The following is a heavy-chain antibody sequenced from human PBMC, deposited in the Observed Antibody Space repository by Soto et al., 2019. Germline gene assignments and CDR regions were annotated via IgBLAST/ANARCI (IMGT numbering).Heavy chain of an antibody. CDR3: ARHRRDGYNRFDY. J-gene: IGHJ4*02. Sequence: GESLKISCKASGYSFTYCWIGWVRQMPGKGLEWMGIIYPGDSDTTYSPSFQGQVTISADKSISTAYLHWSSLKASDTAMYYCARHRRDGYNRFDYWGQGTLVTVSS. CDR2: IYPGDSDT. D-gene: IGHD5-12*01. CDR1: GYSFTYCW. V-gene: IGHV5-51*01.